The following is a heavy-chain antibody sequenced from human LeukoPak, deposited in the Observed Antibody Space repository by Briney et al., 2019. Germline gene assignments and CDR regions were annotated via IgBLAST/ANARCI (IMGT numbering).Heavy chain of an antibody. J-gene: IGHJ6*02. V-gene: IGHV3-9*01. CDR3: AKRMRATNTYSFFGLDV. CDR2: INWNGGGT. Sequence: PGRSLRLSCAATGLTFKDYGMHRVRQPPGKGLEWVSSINWNGGGTDYADSVKGRFTISRDNAKNSLYLQLSSLRPEDTALYYCAKRMRATNTYSFFGLDVWGQGTTVTVSS. D-gene: IGHD1-26*01. CDR1: GLTFKDYG.